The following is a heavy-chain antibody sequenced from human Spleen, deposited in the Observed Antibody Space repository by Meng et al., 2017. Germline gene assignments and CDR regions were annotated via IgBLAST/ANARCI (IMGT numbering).Heavy chain of an antibody. CDR3: ARGPTTMAHDFDY. D-gene: IGHD4-11*01. J-gene: IGHJ4*02. CDR1: GGSFSDYY. V-gene: IGHV4-34*01. Sequence: QVQLVQSGAEVKKPSETLSLTCVVSGGSFSDYYWSWIRQPPGKGLEWIGEINHSGSTNYNPSLESRATISVDTSQNNLSLKLSSVTAADSAVYYCARGPTTMAHDFDYWGQGTLVTVSS. CDR2: INHSGST.